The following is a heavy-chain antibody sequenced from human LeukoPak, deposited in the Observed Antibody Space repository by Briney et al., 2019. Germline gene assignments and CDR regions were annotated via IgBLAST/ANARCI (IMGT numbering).Heavy chain of an antibody. CDR2: ISSSSSYI. Sequence: GGSLRLSCAASGFTFSSYSMNWVRQAPGKGLEWVSSISSSSSYIYYADSVKGRFIISRDNSKNTLYLQMNSLRLEDTAVYYCARDLPYDSSGYSAAFDIWGQGTMVTVSS. CDR3: ARDLPYDSSGYSAAFDI. V-gene: IGHV3-21*04. J-gene: IGHJ3*02. D-gene: IGHD3-22*01. CDR1: GFTFSSYS.